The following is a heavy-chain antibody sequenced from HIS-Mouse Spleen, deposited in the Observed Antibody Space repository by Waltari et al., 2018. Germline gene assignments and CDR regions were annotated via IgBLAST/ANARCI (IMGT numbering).Heavy chain of an antibody. Sequence: QLQLQESGPGLVKPSETLSLTCTVSGGSISSSSYYLGWIRQPPGKGLEWIGSIYYSGRTYDNPYVKSRVTISVDTSKNQFSLKRSSGTAADTAVYYCAREIPYSSSWYDWYFDLWGRGTLVTVSS. CDR3: AREIPYSSSWYDWYFDL. D-gene: IGHD6-13*01. CDR2: IYYSGRT. CDR1: GGSISSSSYY. J-gene: IGHJ2*01. V-gene: IGHV4-39*07.